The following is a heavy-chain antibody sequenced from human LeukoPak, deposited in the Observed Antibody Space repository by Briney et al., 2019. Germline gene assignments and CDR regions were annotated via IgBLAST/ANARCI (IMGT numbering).Heavy chain of an antibody. J-gene: IGHJ6*04. CDR3: ARVAIPRSELPTQYYYYYGMDV. CDR2: IIPIFGTA. D-gene: IGHD3-10*01. Sequence: GASVKVSCKASGGTFSSYAISWVRQAPGQGLEWMGGIIPIFGTANYAQKFQGRVTITADKSTSTAYMELSSLRSEDTAVYYCARVAIPRSELPTQYYYYYGMDVWGKGTTVTVSS. V-gene: IGHV1-69*06. CDR1: GGTFSSYA.